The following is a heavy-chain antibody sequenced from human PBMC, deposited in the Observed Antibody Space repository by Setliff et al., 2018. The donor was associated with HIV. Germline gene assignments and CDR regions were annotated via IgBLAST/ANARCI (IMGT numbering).Heavy chain of an antibody. V-gene: IGHV4-39*01. J-gene: IGHJ4*02. CDR2: ICYTGRT. CDR3: SRHPFAGTVDY. CDR1: SGSISSNNFC. Sequence: SETLSLTCTVSSGSISSNNFCWDWIRQPPEKGLEWIATICYTGRTYYNPSLKSRVAISVDTSKNLFSLRLTSLTAADTAFYYCSRHPFAGTVDYWGQATLVTVSS. D-gene: IGHD1-1*01.